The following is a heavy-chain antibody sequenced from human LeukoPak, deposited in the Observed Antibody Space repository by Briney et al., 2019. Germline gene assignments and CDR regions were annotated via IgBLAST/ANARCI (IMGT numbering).Heavy chain of an antibody. Sequence: SETLSLTCTVSGGSISSYYWSWIRQPPGKGLEWIGYIYYSGSTNYNPSLKGRVTISVDTSKNQFSLKLSSVTAADTAVYYCARDLDYPGAFDIWGQGTMVTVSS. V-gene: IGHV4-59*01. J-gene: IGHJ3*02. CDR3: ARDLDYPGAFDI. CDR1: GGSISSYY. D-gene: IGHD4-17*01. CDR2: IYYSGST.